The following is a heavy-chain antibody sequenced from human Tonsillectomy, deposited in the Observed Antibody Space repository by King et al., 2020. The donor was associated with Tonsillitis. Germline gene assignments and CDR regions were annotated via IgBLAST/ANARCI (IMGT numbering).Heavy chain of an antibody. D-gene: IGHD2-15*01. CDR3: AKDLARSDSSYYFDF. V-gene: IGHV3-30*02. CDR2: IQYDGSNK. Sequence: VQLVESGGGVVQPGGSLRLSCAASGFTFSSYGMHWVRQAPGKGLEWVAFIQYDGSNKYYGDSVKGRFTISRDNWKNTLYLHMNSLRAEDTAVYYCAKDLARSDSSYYFDFWGQGTLVTVSS. J-gene: IGHJ4*02. CDR1: GFTFSSYG.